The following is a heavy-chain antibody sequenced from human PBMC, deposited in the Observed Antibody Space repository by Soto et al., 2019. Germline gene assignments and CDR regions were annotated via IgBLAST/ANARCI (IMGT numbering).Heavy chain of an antibody. V-gene: IGHV1-69*13. D-gene: IGHD2-2*01. CDR2: IIPIFGTA. CDR1: GGTFSSYA. Sequence: ASVKVSCKASGGTFSSYAISCVRQAPGQGLEWMGGIIPIFGTANYAQKFQGRVTITADESTSTAYMELSSLRSEDTAVYYCASLGAGYCSSPSCLDAFAIWGQGTMVTVSS. J-gene: IGHJ3*02. CDR3: ASLGAGYCSSPSCLDAFAI.